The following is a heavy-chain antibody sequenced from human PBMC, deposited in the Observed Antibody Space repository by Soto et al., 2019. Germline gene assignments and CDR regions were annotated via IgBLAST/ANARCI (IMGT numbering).Heavy chain of an antibody. Sequence: PSETLSLTCTVSGGSVSSGSYYWSWIRQPPGKGLEWIGYIYYSGSTNYNPSLKSRVTISVDTSKNQFSLKLSSVTAADTAVYYCARDSYYYDSSGYTQRPPNWFDPWGQGTLVTVSS. V-gene: IGHV4-61*01. CDR1: GGSVSSGSYY. CDR2: IYYSGST. CDR3: ARDSYYYDSSGYTQRPPNWFDP. D-gene: IGHD3-22*01. J-gene: IGHJ5*02.